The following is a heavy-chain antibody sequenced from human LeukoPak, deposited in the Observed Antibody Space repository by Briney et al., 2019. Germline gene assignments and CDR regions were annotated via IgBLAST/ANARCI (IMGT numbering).Heavy chain of an antibody. CDR1: GFNFSTYW. J-gene: IGHJ4*02. CDR2: IKSDGSEK. CDR3: ARGRIYFDY. D-gene: IGHD2-15*01. V-gene: IGHV3-7*01. Sequence: PGGSLRLSCAASGFNFSTYWMSWVRQAPGKGLEWVANIKSDGSEKYYVDSVKGRFTISRDNAKNSLFLQMNSLRAEDTAVYYCARGRIYFDYWGQGTLVTVSS.